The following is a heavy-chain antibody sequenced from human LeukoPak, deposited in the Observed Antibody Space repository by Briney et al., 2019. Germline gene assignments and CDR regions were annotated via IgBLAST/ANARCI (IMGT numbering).Heavy chain of an antibody. Sequence: SETLSLTCAVYGGSLSGYYWSWIRQPPGKGLEWIGEINHSGSTNYNPSLKSRVTISVDTSKNQFSLKLSSVTAADTAVYYCASGTPPGYWGQGTLVTVSS. V-gene: IGHV4-34*01. CDR1: GGSLSGYY. CDR2: INHSGST. CDR3: ASGTPPGY. J-gene: IGHJ4*02.